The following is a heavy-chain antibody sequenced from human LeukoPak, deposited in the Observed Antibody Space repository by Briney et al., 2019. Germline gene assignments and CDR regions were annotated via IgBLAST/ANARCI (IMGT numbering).Heavy chain of an antibody. Sequence: SETLSLTCTVSGGSISYYYWSWIRQPPGKGLEWIGEINHSGSTNYNPSLKSRATISVDTSKNQFSLKLSSVTAADTAVYYCASRPSNFYGSGSYYNGYFDYWGQGTLVTVSS. J-gene: IGHJ4*02. CDR3: ASRPSNFYGSGSYYNGYFDY. CDR2: INHSGST. V-gene: IGHV4-34*01. CDR1: GGSISYYY. D-gene: IGHD3-10*01.